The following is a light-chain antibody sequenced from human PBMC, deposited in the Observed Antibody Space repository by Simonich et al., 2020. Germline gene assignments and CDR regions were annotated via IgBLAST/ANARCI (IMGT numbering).Light chain of an antibody. V-gene: IGKV3-15*01. J-gene: IGKJ1*01. CDR2: GAS. CDR3: QQYNNWWT. CDR1: PTVSSN. Sequence: EIVMTQSPATLSVSPGERATLSCRASPTVSSNLAWYQQKPGQAPRLLIYGASTRATGXPARFSGXXSGTEFTXTISSMQSEDFAVYYCQQYNNWWTFGQGTKVEIK.